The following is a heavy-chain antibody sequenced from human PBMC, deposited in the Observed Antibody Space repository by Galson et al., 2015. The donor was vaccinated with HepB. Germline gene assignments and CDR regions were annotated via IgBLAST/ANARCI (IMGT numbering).Heavy chain of an antibody. D-gene: IGHD6-13*01. Sequence: SVKVSCKDSGYTFTSYGISWVRQAPGQGLEWMGWISAYNGNTNYAQKLQGRVTMTTDTSTSTAYMELRSLRSDDTAVYYCAQGAAAPLYYYYGMDVWGQGTTVTVSS. CDR1: GYTFTSYG. CDR2: ISAYNGNT. CDR3: AQGAAAPLYYYYGMDV. J-gene: IGHJ6*02. V-gene: IGHV1-18*01.